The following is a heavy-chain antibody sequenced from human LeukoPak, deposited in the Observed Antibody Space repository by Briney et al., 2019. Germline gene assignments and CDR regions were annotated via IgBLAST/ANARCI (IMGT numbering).Heavy chain of an antibody. CDR1: GFTSSSYA. CDR2: INSDGSST. J-gene: IGHJ6*03. D-gene: IGHD4-17*01. CDR3: ARGDYGDYPDYYYYYYMDV. V-gene: IGHV3-74*01. Sequence: PGGSLRLSCAASGFTSSSYAMHWVRQAPGKGLVWVSRINSDGSSTSYADSVKGRFTISRDNAKNTLYLQMNSLRAEDTAVYYCARGDYGDYPDYYYYYYMDVWGKGTTVTISS.